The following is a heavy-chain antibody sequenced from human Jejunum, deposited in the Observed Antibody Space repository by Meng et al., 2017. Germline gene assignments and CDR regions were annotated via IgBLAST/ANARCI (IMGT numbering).Heavy chain of an antibody. Sequence: QRQSRASGPGRVKPAGTLSLTCTVAGGSINNWCSWRLQPQEKGLEWIGDITHSGSTNYNPSLQSRVTISVDKSENQFSLKLRSVTAADTAVYYCARVQCDFYDNDAYYSYFAYWGPGALVTVSS. V-gene: IGHV4-4*02. D-gene: IGHD3-22*01. CDR2: ITHSGST. CDR1: GGSINNW. J-gene: IGHJ4*02. CDR3: ARVQCDFYDNDAYYSYFAY.